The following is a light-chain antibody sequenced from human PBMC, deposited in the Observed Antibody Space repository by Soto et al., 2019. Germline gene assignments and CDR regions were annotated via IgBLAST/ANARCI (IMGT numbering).Light chain of an antibody. J-gene: IGKJ2*01. CDR1: QRVSNNY. CDR3: QLYGSSPRT. CDR2: GAS. V-gene: IGKV3-20*01. Sequence: EIVLTQSPGTLSLSPGERAALSCRASQRVSNNYLAWYQHKPGQAPRLLIYGASSRATGIPDRFSGTGSGTDFTLTISRLEPEDFAVYYCQLYGSSPRTFGQGPKLEIK.